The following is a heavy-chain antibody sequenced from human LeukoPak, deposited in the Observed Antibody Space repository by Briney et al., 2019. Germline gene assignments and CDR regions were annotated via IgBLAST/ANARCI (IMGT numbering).Heavy chain of an antibody. CDR3: ARVTRGGYDGYFDY. Sequence: GGSLRLSCAASGFTFSSYSMNWVRQAPGKGLEWVSFISTSSSYIYYADSLKGRFTISRDNAKKSLYLQINSLRAEDTAVYYCARVTRGGYDGYFDYWGQGTLVTVSS. V-gene: IGHV3-21*01. J-gene: IGHJ4*02. CDR2: ISTSSSYI. D-gene: IGHD5-12*01. CDR1: GFTFSSYS.